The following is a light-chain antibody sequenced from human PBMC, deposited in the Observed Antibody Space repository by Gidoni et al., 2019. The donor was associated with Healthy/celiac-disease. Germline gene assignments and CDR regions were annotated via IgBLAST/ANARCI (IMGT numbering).Light chain of an antibody. Sequence: SYVLTQPPSVSVAQGKTARITCGGNNIGSKSVHWYQQKQGQAPVLVVYDDSDRPSGIPARFSGSNSGNTATLTISRVEAGDEADYYCQVWDSSSDHPGYVVFGGGTKLTVL. V-gene: IGLV3-21*03. J-gene: IGLJ2*01. CDR2: DDS. CDR3: QVWDSSSDHPGYVV. CDR1: NIGSKS.